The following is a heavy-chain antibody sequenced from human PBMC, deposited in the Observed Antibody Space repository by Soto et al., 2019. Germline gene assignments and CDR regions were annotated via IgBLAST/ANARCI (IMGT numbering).Heavy chain of an antibody. V-gene: IGHV3-66*01. Sequence: EVQLVESGGGLVQPGGSLRLSCAASGFTVSSNYMSWVRQAPGKGLEWVSVIYSGGSTYYADSVKGRFTISRDNSKNTLYLQMNSLRAEDTAVYYCAIDCSGGSCYDEYFQHWGQGTLVTVSS. D-gene: IGHD2-15*01. CDR2: IYSGGST. J-gene: IGHJ1*01. CDR3: AIDCSGGSCYDEYFQH. CDR1: GFTVSSNY.